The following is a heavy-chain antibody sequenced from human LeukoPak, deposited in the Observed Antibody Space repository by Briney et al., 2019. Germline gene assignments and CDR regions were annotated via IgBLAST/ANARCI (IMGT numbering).Heavy chain of an antibody. Sequence: SQTLSLTCAVSGGSISSGGYSWSWIRQPPGKGLEWIGYIYHSGSTCYNPSLKSRVTISVDRSKNQFSLKLSSVTAADTAVYYCASGPRRFGELIPIDYWGQGTLVTVSS. D-gene: IGHD3-10*01. V-gene: IGHV4-30-2*01. CDR2: IYHSGST. CDR1: GGSISSGGYS. CDR3: ASGPRRFGELIPIDY. J-gene: IGHJ4*02.